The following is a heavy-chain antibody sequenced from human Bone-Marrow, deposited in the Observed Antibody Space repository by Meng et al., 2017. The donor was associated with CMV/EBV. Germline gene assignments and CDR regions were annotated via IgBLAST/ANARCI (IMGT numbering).Heavy chain of an antibody. CDR1: GASISSSKW. D-gene: IGHD3-9*01. Sequence: SCAVSGASISSSKWWGWVRQPPGKGLQWIATISHAGTTFYNPSLKSRVTISVDTSKNQFSLRLRSVTAADTALYYCARSFDVLTAFTNWGQGKLVTVDS. CDR2: ISHAGTT. V-gene: IGHV4-4*02. CDR3: ARSFDVLTAFTN. J-gene: IGHJ4*02.